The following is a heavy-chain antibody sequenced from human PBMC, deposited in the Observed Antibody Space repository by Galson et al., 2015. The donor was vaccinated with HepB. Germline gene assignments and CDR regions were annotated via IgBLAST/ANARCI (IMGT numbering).Heavy chain of an antibody. V-gene: IGHV1-18*04. Sequence: SVKVSCKAPGYTFTSYVIIWVRQAPGQGLEWMGWIGNTNYAQKLQGRVTMTTDTSTGTAYMELRSLTSDDTAVYYCARAGFGEAADYWGQGTVVTVSS. CDR1: GYTFTSYV. CDR3: ARAGFGEAADY. J-gene: IGHJ4*02. D-gene: IGHD3-10*01. CDR2: IGNT.